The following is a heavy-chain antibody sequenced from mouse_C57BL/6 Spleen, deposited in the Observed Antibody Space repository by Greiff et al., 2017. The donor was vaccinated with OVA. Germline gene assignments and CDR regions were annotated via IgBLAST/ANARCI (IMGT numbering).Heavy chain of an antibody. D-gene: IGHD3-3*01. Sequence: DVHLVESGGGLVKPGGSLKLSCAASGFTFSSYAMSWVRQTPEKRLEWVATISDGGSYTYYPDNVKGRFTISRDNAKNNLYLQMSHLKSEDTAMYYCARDHWDKDAMDYWGQGTSVTVSS. CDR2: ISDGGSYT. CDR3: ARDHWDKDAMDY. J-gene: IGHJ4*01. CDR1: GFTFSSYA. V-gene: IGHV5-4*01.